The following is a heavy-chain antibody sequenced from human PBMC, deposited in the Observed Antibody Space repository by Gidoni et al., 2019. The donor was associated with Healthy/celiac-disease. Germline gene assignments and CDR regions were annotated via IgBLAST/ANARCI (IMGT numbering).Heavy chain of an antibody. D-gene: IGHD2-15*01. CDR3: TTLLHCSGGSCYSD. CDR2: IKSKTDGGTT. J-gene: IGHJ4*02. Sequence: EVQLVESGGGLVKPGGSLRLSCAASGFTFSNAGMSWVRQAPGKGLEWVGRIKSKTDGGTTDYAAPVKGRFTISRDDSKNTLYLQMNSLKTEDTAVFYCTTLLHCSGGSCYSDWGQGTLVTVSS. V-gene: IGHV3-15*01. CDR1: GFTFSNAG.